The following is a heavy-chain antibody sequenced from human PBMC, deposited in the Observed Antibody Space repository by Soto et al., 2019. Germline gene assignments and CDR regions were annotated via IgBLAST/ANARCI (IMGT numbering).Heavy chain of an antibody. Sequence: SETLSLTCTVSGGSITSSYWSWIRRPPGKGLEWIAYIYDTGISGYTPSTSYNPSLKSRVTMSVDTSKSQFSLKLTSVTAADTAVYYCARGEDAFFYYGLGVWGQGNTVTVSS. V-gene: IGHV4-59*01. J-gene: IGHJ6*02. CDR2: IYDTGISGYTPST. CDR1: GGSITSSY. CDR3: ARGEDAFFYYGLGV.